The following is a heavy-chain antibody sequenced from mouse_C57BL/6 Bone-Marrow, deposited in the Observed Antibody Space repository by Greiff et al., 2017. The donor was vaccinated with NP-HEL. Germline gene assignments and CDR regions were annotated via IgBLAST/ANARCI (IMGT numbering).Heavy chain of an antibody. J-gene: IGHJ1*03. Sequence: VQLHQSGPELVKPGASVKLSCKASGYTFTSYDINWVKQRPGQGLEWIGWIYPRDGSTKYNEKFKGQATLTVDTYSSTAYMELHSLTSEDSAVYFCATTVVEVVWGTGTTVTVSS. CDR3: ATTVVEVV. D-gene: IGHD1-1*01. V-gene: IGHV1-85*01. CDR1: GYTFTSYD. CDR2: IYPRDGST.